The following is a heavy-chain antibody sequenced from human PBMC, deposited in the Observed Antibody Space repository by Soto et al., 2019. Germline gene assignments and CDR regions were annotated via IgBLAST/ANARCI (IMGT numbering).Heavy chain of an antibody. D-gene: IGHD6-19*01. CDR1: GFTFSSYA. Sequence: PGGSLRLSCAASGFTFSSYAMSWVRQAPGKGLEWVAGISGSGGSAYADSVKGRFTISRDNSKNTLYLQMNSLRAEDTAVYYCARDPSPYTSGWYPPDYSGQGTLVTVPS. J-gene: IGHJ4*02. CDR2: ISGSGGSA. V-gene: IGHV3-23*01. CDR3: ARDPSPYTSGWYPPDY.